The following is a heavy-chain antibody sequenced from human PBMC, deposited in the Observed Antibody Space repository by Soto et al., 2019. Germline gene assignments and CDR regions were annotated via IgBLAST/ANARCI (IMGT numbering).Heavy chain of an antibody. Sequence: GGSLRLSCAASGFTFSSYAMSWVRQAPGEGLEWVSAISGSGGSTYYADSVKGRFTISRDNSKNTLYLQMNSLRAEDTAVYYCAKDQRVITFGGVIALPDYWGQGTLVTVSS. CDR2: ISGSGGST. CDR3: AKDQRVITFGGVIALPDY. V-gene: IGHV3-23*01. CDR1: GFTFSSYA. D-gene: IGHD3-16*02. J-gene: IGHJ4*02.